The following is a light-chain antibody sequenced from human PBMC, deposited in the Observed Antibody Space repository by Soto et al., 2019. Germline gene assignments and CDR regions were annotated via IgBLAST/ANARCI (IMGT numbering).Light chain of an antibody. J-gene: IGKJ2*01. CDR3: QQYYSYPRYT. Sequence: AIRMTQSPSSFSASTGDRVTITCRASQGISSYLAWYQQKPGKAPKLLNYAASTLQSGVPSRFSGSGSGTDFTLTISCLQSEDFATYYCQQYYSYPRYTFGQGTKLEIK. V-gene: IGKV1-8*01. CDR2: AAS. CDR1: QGISSY.